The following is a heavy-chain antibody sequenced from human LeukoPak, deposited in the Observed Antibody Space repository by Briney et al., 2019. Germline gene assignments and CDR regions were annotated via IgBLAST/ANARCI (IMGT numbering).Heavy chain of an antibody. CDR1: GGSFSGYY. V-gene: IGHV4-34*01. D-gene: IGHD2-15*01. J-gene: IGHJ4*02. Sequence: SETLSLTCAVYGGSFSGYYWSWIRQPPGKGLEWIGEINHSGSTNYNPSLKSRVTISVDTSKNQFSLKLSSVTAADTAVYYCAGLGKLFSVDYWGQGTLVTVPS. CDR3: AGLGKLFSVDY. CDR2: INHSGST.